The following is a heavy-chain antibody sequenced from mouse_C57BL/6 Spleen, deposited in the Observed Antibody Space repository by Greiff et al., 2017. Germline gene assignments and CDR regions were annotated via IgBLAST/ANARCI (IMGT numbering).Heavy chain of an antibody. Sequence: VMLVESGPGLVAPSQSLSITCTVSGFSLTSYGVDWVRQSPGKGLEWLGVIWGVGSTNYNSALKSRLSISKDNSKSQVFLKMNSLQTDDTAMYYCASFYYDYESWFAYWGQGTLVTVSA. J-gene: IGHJ3*01. D-gene: IGHD2-4*01. CDR1: GFSLTSYG. CDR2: IWGVGST. CDR3: ASFYYDYESWFAY. V-gene: IGHV2-6*01.